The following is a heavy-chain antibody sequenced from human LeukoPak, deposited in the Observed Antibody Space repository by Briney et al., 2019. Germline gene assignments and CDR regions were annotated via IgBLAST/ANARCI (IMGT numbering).Heavy chain of an antibody. CDR2: IYYSGST. V-gene: IGHV4-59*01. Sequence: PSETLSLTCTVSAGSISNYYWSWIRQPPGKGLEWIGYIYYSGSTNYNSSLKSRVTISVDTSKNQFSLKLTSVTAADTAVYYCASALTTLEYFQHWGRGTLVTVSS. CDR1: AGSISNYY. J-gene: IGHJ1*01. CDR3: ASALTTLEYFQH. D-gene: IGHD4-17*01.